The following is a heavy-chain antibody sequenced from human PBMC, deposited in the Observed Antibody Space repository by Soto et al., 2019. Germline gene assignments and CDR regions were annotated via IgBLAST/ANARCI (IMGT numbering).Heavy chain of an antibody. CDR2: ISGSGGST. D-gene: IGHD3-9*01. Sequence: GGSLRLSCAASGFTFSSYAMSWVRQAPGKGLEWVSAISGSGGSTYYADSVKGRFTISRDNSKNTLYLQMNSLRAEDTAVYYCAKDSSYYDILTGFGVVGYWGQGTLVTVSS. J-gene: IGHJ4*02. V-gene: IGHV3-23*01. CDR3: AKDSSYYDILTGFGVVGY. CDR1: GFTFSSYA.